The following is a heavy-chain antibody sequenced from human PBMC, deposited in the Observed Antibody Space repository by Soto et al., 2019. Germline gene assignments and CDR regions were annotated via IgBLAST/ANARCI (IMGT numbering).Heavy chain of an antibody. V-gene: IGHV4-39*07. CDR3: APDIVVVPAAMGGSPGNWFDP. D-gene: IGHD2-2*01. CDR2: IYYSGST. Sequence: SETLSLTCTVSGGSISSSSYYWGWIRQPPGKGLEWIGSIYYSGSTYYNPSLKSRVSISVDTSKNKFSLKLSSVTAADTAVYYCAPDIVVVPAAMGGSPGNWFDPWGQGTLVTVSS. CDR1: GGSISSSSYY. J-gene: IGHJ5*02.